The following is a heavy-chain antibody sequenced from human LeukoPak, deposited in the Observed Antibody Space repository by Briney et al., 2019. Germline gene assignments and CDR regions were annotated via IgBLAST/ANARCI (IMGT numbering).Heavy chain of an antibody. V-gene: IGHV4-61*02. CDR1: GGSISSGSYY. J-gene: IGHJ5*02. CDR2: IYTSGST. Sequence: SQTLSLTCTVSGGSISSGSYYWSWIRQPAGKGLEWIGRIYTSGSTNYNPSLKSRVTISVDTSKNQFSLKLSSVTAADTAVYYCARKYYYDSSGYTWGQGTLVTVSS. CDR3: ARKYYYDSSGYT. D-gene: IGHD3-22*01.